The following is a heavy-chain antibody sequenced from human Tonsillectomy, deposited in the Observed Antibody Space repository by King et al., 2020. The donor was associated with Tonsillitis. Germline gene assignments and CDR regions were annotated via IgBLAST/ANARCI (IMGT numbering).Heavy chain of an antibody. Sequence: DVQLVESGSEVKKPGESLKISCKGSGYSFRSHWIAWVRQMPGNGLEWMGVIYPGDSDTRYRPSFQGKVTISADKSLSTAYLQWSSLKASDTATYYCARGLNFRSGYYHDDAFDIWGQGTMVTVSS. V-gene: IGHV5-51*03. J-gene: IGHJ3*02. CDR1: GYSFRSHW. D-gene: IGHD3-22*01. CDR2: IYPGDSDT. CDR3: ARGLNFRSGYYHDDAFDI.